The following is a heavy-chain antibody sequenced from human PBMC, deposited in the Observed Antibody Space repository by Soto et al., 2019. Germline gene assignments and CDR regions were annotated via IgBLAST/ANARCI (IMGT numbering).Heavy chain of an antibody. CDR2: ISAYNGNT. CDR3: ARVAWGSGSYCPFDY. CDR1: GYTFTSYG. V-gene: IGHV1-18*01. D-gene: IGHD1-26*01. J-gene: IGHJ4*02. Sequence: ASVKVSCNASGYTFTSYGISFVRQAPGQGLEWMGWISAYNGNTNYAQKLQGRVTMTTDTSTSTAYMELRSLRSDDTAVYYCARVAWGSGSYCPFDYWGQGTLVTVS.